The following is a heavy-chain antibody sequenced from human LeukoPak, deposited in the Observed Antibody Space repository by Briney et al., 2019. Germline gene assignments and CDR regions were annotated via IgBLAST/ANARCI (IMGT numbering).Heavy chain of an antibody. CDR2: IHYSGNT. D-gene: IGHD3-22*01. V-gene: IGHV4-59*08. CDR3: ARRGSGYYEEYFLH. Sequence: PSETLSLTCTVSGGSISSYYWSWIRQPPGKGLEWIGNIHYSGNTDYNPSLKSRVTISVDTSKNQFSLKLSSVSAADTAVYYCARRGSGYYEEYFLHWGQGTLVTVSS. CDR1: GGSISSYY. J-gene: IGHJ1*01.